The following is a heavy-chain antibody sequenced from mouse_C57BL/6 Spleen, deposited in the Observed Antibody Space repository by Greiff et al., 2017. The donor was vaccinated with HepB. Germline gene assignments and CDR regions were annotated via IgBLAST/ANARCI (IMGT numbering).Heavy chain of an antibody. CDR3: ARPTWDWYFDV. CDR2: ISGGGGNT. V-gene: IGHV5-9*01. J-gene: IGHJ1*03. CDR1: GFTFSSYT. Sequence: EVMLVESGGGLVKPGGSLKLSCAASGFTFSSYTMSWVRQTPEKRLELVATISGGGGNTYYPDSVKGRFTISRDNAKNTLYLQMSSLRSEDTALYYCARPTWDWYFDVWGTGTTVTVSS.